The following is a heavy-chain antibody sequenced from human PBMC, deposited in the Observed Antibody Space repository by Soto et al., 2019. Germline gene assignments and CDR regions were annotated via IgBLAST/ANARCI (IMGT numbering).Heavy chain of an antibody. CDR1: GFTFSSYG. J-gene: IGHJ6*02. CDR3: AKSRRYYHGMDV. CDR2: ISYDGSNK. D-gene: IGHD6-25*01. Sequence: GGSLRLSCAASGFTFSSYGMHWVRQAPGKGLEWVAVISYDGSNKYYADSVKGRFTISRDNSKNTLYLQMNSLRAEDTAVYYCAKSRRYYHGMDVWGQGTTVTVSS. V-gene: IGHV3-30*18.